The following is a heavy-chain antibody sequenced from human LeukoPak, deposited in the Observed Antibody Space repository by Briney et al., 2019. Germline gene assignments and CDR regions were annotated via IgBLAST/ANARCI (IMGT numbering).Heavy chain of an antibody. CDR3: ARRNFDSSGWYVVDF. CDR2: ISWDSGNI. Sequence: TGGSLRLSCAASGFTFDDYAMHWVRQAPGKGLEWVSGISWDSGNIGYADSVKGRFTISRDNAKNSLYLQMNSLRAEDTAVYYCARRNFDSSGWYVVDFWGQGTLVTVSS. J-gene: IGHJ4*02. V-gene: IGHV3-9*01. D-gene: IGHD6-19*01. CDR1: GFTFDDYA.